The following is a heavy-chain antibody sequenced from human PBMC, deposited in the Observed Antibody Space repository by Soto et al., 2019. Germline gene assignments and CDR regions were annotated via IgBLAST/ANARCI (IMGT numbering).Heavy chain of an antibody. CDR3: ARAKVLLWFGESIDY. CDR2: INHSGST. J-gene: IGHJ4*02. D-gene: IGHD3-10*01. CDR1: GGSFSGYY. V-gene: IGHV4-34*01. Sequence: QVQLQHWGAGLLKPSETLSLTCAVYGGSFSGYYWSWIRQPPGKGLEWIGEINHSGSTNYNPSLKSRVTISVDTSKIQFSLKLSSVTAADTAVYYCARAKVLLWFGESIDYWGQGTLVTVSS.